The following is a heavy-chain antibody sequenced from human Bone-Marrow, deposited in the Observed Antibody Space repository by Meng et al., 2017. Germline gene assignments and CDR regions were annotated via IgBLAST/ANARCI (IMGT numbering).Heavy chain of an antibody. Sequence: GGSLRLSCAASGFTFSNAWMTWVRQAPGKGLEWIGRMKSNVDGGTVDYAAAVKGRFFISRDDSENTFYLQMNSLRAEDTAVYYCARDPFSGPYYDILTGLGFGDAWGQGTLVTVSS. CDR3: ARDPFSGPYYDILTGLGFGDA. V-gene: IGHV3-15*01. CDR2: MKSNVDGGTV. CDR1: GFTFSNAW. J-gene: IGHJ5*02. D-gene: IGHD3-9*01.